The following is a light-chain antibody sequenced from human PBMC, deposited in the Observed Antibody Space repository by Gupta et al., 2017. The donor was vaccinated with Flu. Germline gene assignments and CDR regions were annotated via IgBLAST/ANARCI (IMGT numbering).Light chain of an antibody. CDR2: DAS. J-gene: IGKJ5*01. V-gene: IGKV3-11*01. Sequence: PATLSWSPGERATRSCRASQSVSSSLAWYQQRPGQAPRLLIYDASNRATGIPARFSGSGSGTDFTLTISSLEPEDFAVYYCQQRSNWPITFGQGTLLDIK. CDR1: QSVSSS. CDR3: QQRSNWPIT.